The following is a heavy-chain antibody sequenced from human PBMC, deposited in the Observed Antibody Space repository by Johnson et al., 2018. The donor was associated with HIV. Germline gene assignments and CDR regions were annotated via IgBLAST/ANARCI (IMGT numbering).Heavy chain of an antibody. J-gene: IGHJ3*02. CDR2: ISYDGSNK. V-gene: IGHV3-30*19. Sequence: QVQLVESGGGVVQPGRSLRLSCAASGFTFNNYGMHWVRQAPGKGLEWVAVISYDGSNKYYADSVKGRFTISRDNSKTPLYLQMNSLRAEDTAVYYCASISLGSEDDAFDIWGQGTMVTVSS. CDR1: GFTFNNYG. CDR3: ASISLGSEDDAFDI. D-gene: IGHD3-10*01.